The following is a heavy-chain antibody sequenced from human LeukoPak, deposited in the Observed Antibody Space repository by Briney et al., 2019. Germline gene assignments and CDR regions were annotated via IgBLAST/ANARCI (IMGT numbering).Heavy chain of an antibody. J-gene: IGHJ4*02. D-gene: IGHD5-24*01. CDR1: GFTFSAYS. CDR2: IGISSGNT. Sequence: GGSLRLSCAASGFTFSAYSMNWVRQAPGKGLEWISYIGISSGNTKYADSVKGRFTISGDKAKNSLYLQMNSLRVENTAVYYCARDYKYAFDNWGQGTLVTVSS. V-gene: IGHV3-48*01. CDR3: ARDYKYAFDN.